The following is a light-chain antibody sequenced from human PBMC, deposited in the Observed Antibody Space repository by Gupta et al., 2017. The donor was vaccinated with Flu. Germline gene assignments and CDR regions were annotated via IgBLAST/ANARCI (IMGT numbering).Light chain of an antibody. Sequence: QSALTQPRSVSGSPGQSVTISCAGTNSDIGAYDYVYWFQQPPGKAPKLIIYDVTKRSSGVPARFSGSKSANTASLTISALQAEDEADYHCCSFAGSYTLVFGGGTKVTVL. J-gene: IGLJ2*01. CDR3: CSFAGSYTLV. CDR1: NSDIGAYDY. CDR2: DVT. V-gene: IGLV2-11*01.